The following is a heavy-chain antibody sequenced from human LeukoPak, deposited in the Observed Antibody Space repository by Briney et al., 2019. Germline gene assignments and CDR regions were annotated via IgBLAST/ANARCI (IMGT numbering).Heavy chain of an antibody. V-gene: IGHV4-38-2*02. Sequence: PSETLSLTCTVSGYSISSGYYWGWIRQPPGKGLEWIGSIYYSGSTYYNPSLKSRVTISVDTSKNQFSLKLSSVTAADTAVYYCARRRRGGSYPSFDYWGQGTLVTVSS. J-gene: IGHJ4*02. D-gene: IGHD1-26*01. CDR2: IYYSGST. CDR1: GYSISSGYY. CDR3: ARRRRGGSYPSFDY.